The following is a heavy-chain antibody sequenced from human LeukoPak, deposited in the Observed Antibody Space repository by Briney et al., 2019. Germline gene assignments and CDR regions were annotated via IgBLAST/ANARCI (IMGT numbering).Heavy chain of an antibody. J-gene: IGHJ6*02. CDR1: GFTFSSYG. Sequence: GGSLRLSCAASGFTFSSYGMHWVRQAPGKGLEWVAVIWYDGSNKYYADSVKGRFTISRDNSKNTLYLQMNSLRAEDTAVYYCARDGNGDHAWSPYYYYGMDVWGQGTTVTVSS. V-gene: IGHV3-33*01. CDR3: ARDGNGDHAWSPYYYYGMDV. CDR2: IWYDGSNK. D-gene: IGHD4-17*01.